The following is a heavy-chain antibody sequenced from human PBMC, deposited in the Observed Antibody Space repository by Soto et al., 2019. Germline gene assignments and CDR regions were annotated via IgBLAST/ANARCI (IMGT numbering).Heavy chain of an antibody. V-gene: IGHV1-2*02. CDR1: GYPVTAYY. D-gene: IGHD3-3*01. CDR2: INPATGAA. J-gene: IGHJ3*02. CDR3: ARGGGVGVAGSAAFDM. Sequence: QLHLVQSGAVVKKPGASVTVSCSASGYPVTAYYMHWVRQAPGRGLEWMGGINPATGAAKYTQTFPGRVTMTRDPSTSTVFMELGGLTSEDTAVFYCARGGGVGVAGSAAFDMWGQGTLVTVSS.